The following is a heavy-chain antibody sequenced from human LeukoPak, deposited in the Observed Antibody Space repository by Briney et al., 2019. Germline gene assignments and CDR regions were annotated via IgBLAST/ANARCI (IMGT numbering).Heavy chain of an antibody. J-gene: IGHJ3*02. CDR1: GGSISSSSYY. Sequence: SETLSLTCTISGGSISSSSYYWGWVRQPPGKGLEWIGSIYYSASAHYNPSLESRVTISVDTSKNQFSLKLSSVTAADTAVYHCARGSPTYYDFRSGYSGGDAFDIWGQGTMVTVSS. D-gene: IGHD3-3*01. CDR3: ARGSPTYYDFRSGYSGGDAFDI. CDR2: IYYSASA. V-gene: IGHV4-39*07.